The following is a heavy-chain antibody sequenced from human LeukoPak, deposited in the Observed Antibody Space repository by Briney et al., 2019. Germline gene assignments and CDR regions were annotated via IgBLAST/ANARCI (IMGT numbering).Heavy chain of an antibody. CDR1: GGSISSYY. J-gene: IGHJ4*02. V-gene: IGHV4-59*01. D-gene: IGHD3-22*01. CDR3: ARGYYEPDY. Sequence: KPSETLSLTCTVSGGSISSYYWSWIRQPPGKGLEWIGYIYYSGSTNYNPSLKSRVTISVDTSKNQFSLKLSSVTAAYAAVYYCARGYYEPDYWGQGTLVTVSS. CDR2: IYYSGST.